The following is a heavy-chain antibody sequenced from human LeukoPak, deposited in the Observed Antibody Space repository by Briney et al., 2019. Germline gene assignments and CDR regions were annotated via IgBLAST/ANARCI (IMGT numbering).Heavy chain of an antibody. J-gene: IGHJ5*02. CDR3: ARHGEVYCGGDCYSDWFDP. CDR1: GGSISSYY. V-gene: IGHV4-59*08. D-gene: IGHD2-21*02. CDR2: IYYSGST. Sequence: PSETLSLTCTVSGGSISSYYWSWIRQPPGEGLEWIGYIYYSGSTNYNPSLKSRVTISVDTSKNQFSLKLSSVTAADTAVYYCARHGEVYCGGDCYSDWFDPWGQGTLVTVSS.